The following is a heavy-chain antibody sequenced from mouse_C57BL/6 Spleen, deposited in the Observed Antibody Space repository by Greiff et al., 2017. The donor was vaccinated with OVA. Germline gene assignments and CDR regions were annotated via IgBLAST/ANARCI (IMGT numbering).Heavy chain of an antibody. D-gene: IGHD2-4*01. CDR2: IYPGSGNT. CDR1: GYTFTDYY. J-gene: IGHJ4*01. V-gene: IGHV1-76*01. CDR3: ARGYYDYDRGYAMDY. Sequence: QVQLKESGAELVRPGASVKLSCKASGYTFTDYYINWVKQRPGQGLEWIARIYPGSGNTYYNEKFKGKATLTAEKSSSTAYMQLSSLTSEDSAVYFCARGYYDYDRGYAMDYWGQGTSVTVSS.